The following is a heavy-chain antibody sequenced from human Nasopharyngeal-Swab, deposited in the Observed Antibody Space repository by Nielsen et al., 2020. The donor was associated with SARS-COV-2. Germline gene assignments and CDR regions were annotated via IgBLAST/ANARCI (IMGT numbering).Heavy chain of an antibody. D-gene: IGHD5-18*01. J-gene: IGHJ6*03. Sequence: GGSLRLSCAASGFTFDDYAMHWVRQAPGKGLEWVSGISWSSGSIDYADSVKGRFTISRDNAKNSLYLQMNSLRAEDTALYYCAKDGGYSYGSYYYYYMDVWGKGTTVTVSS. CDR2: ISWSSGSI. V-gene: IGHV3-9*01. CDR3: AKDGGYSYGSYYYYYMDV. CDR1: GFTFDDYA.